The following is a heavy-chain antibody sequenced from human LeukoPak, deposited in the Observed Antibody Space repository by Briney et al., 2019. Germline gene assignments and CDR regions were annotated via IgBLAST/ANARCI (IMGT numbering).Heavy chain of an antibody. CDR3: ARDAADTVRGGDY. V-gene: IGHV1-18*01. CDR1: GYPXTSYG. CDR2: ISAYNGDT. D-gene: IGHD5-18*01. Sequence: ASVKVSCKASGYPXTSYGISLVRQAPGQGLEWMGWISAYNGDTNYAQKLQDRVTMTTDTSTSTAYMELRSLRSDDTAVYYCARDAADTVRGGDYWGQGTLVTVSS. J-gene: IGHJ4*02.